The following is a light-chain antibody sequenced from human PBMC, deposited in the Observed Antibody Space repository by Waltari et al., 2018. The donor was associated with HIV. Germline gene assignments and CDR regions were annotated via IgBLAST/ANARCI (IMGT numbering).Light chain of an antibody. Sequence: QSALAQPPSASGSAGQSVTISCTGTSSDVGAYNYVSWYQQHPGKSPKLIIYDVTKRPSGVPDRFSGSKSGNTASLTVSGLRSEDEADYYCAAWTDSLSGVVFGGGTKLSVL. CDR1: SSDVGAYNY. CDR2: DVT. CDR3: AAWTDSLSGVV. V-gene: IGLV2-8*01. J-gene: IGLJ2*01.